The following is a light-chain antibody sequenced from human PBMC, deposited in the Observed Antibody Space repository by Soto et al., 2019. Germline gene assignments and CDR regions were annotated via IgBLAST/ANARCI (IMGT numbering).Light chain of an antibody. V-gene: IGLV2-14*03. CDR3: SSYTTNNTLL. J-gene: IGLJ2*01. CDR1: SSDLGGYNY. Sequence: QSVLTQPASVSGSPGQSIAISCTGTSSDLGGYNYVSWYQQHPGKAPKLMIYDVANRPSGVSNRFSGSKSGNTASLTISGLQAEDEADYYCSSYTTNNTLLFGGGTKVTVL. CDR2: DVA.